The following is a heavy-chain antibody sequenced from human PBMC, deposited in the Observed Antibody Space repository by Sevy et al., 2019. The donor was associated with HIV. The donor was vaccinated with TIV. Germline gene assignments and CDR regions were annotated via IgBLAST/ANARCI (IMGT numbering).Heavy chain of an antibody. D-gene: IGHD3-16*01. Sequence: GGSLRLSCAASGFTFGTYDMHGVRQAPGKGLEWVAIISYDGSYRYYADSVRGRFSMSRDNSKNTMYLQMSGLLIEDTAVYYCAKNRPPGGSLFSRHGMDVWGRGTTVTVSS. CDR2: ISYDGSYR. V-gene: IGHV3-30*18. CDR3: AKNRPPGGSLFSRHGMDV. CDR1: GFTFGTYD. J-gene: IGHJ6*02.